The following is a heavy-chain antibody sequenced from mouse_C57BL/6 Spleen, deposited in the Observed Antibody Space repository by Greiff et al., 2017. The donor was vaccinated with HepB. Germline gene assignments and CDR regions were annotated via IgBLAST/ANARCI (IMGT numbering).Heavy chain of an antibody. J-gene: IGHJ1*03. CDR1: GYTFTSYW. CDR2: IYPGNSDT. CDR3: TRFYYGRGRYFDV. V-gene: IGHV1-5*01. Sequence: EVMLVESGTVLARPGASVKMSCKTSGYTFTSYWMHWVKQRPGQGLEWIGAIYPGNSDTSYNQKFKGKAKLTAVTSASTAYMELSSLTNEDSAVYYCTRFYYGRGRYFDVWGTGTTVTVSS. D-gene: IGHD1-1*01.